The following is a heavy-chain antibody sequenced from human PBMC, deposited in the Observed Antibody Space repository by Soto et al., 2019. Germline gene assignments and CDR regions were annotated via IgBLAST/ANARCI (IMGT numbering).Heavy chain of an antibody. CDR3: TTNKGVRNPYSGIWDSVGFDD. D-gene: IGHD6-25*01. Sequence: PGGSLRLSCEAYGYTFTDYWMSWVRQAPGKGLEWVGQIKSKSGGGTTGYAAPVKDRFTISRDDSRDTVYLQMNSPKGEDTAVYYCTTNKGVRNPYSGIWDSVGFDDWGEGTLVTVS. J-gene: IGHJ4*02. CDR2: IKSKSGGGTT. V-gene: IGHV3-15*01. CDR1: GYTFTDYW.